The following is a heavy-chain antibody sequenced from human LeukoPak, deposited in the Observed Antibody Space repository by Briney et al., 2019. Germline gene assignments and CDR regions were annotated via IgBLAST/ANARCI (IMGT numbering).Heavy chain of an antibody. CDR3: ARDLKDCSGGSCYGIDY. V-gene: IGHV4-34*01. Sequence: PSETLSLTCAVYGGXFSGYYCSWIRQSPGKGLEWIGEINHSGSTNHNPSLKSRVTISVDTSKNQFSLKLRSVTAADTAVYYCARDLKDCSGGSCYGIDYWGQGTLVTVSS. J-gene: IGHJ4*02. CDR2: INHSGST. D-gene: IGHD2-15*01. CDR1: GGXFSGYY.